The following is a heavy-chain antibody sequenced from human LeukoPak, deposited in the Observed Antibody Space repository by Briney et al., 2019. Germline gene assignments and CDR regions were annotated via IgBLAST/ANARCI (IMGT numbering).Heavy chain of an antibody. CDR2: ISAYNGNT. V-gene: IGHV1-18*01. D-gene: IGHD1-26*01. CDR1: GYTFTSYG. J-gene: IGHJ4*02. Sequence: ASVKVSCKASGYTFTSYGISWVRQAPGQGLEWMGWISAYNGNTNYAQKLQGRVTMTTDTSTSTAYMELRSLRSDDTAVYYCARAGRGGTQLKRGSYYAYWGQGTLVTVSS. CDR3: ARAGRGGTQLKRGSYYAY.